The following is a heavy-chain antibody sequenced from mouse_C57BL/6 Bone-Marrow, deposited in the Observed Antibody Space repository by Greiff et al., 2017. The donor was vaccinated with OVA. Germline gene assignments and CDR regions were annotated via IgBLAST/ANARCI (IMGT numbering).Heavy chain of an antibody. CDR2: INPSTGGT. V-gene: IGHV1-42*01. J-gene: IGHJ4*01. CDR3: AREEADDYAMDY. Sequence: VQLQQSGPELVKPGASVKISCKASGYSFTGYYMNWVKQSPEKSLEWIGEINPSTGGTTYNQKFKGTATLSVDKSSSTAYMQLKRLTSEDSAVYYCAREEADDYAMDYWGQGTAVTVSS. CDR1: GYSFTGYY.